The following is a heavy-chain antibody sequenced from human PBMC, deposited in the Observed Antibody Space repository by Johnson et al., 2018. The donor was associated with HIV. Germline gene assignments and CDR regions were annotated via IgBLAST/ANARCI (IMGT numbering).Heavy chain of an antibody. Sequence: QVQLVESGGGLVKPGGSLRLSCIASGFTFSDYYMSWIRQAPGKGLEWVAVISYDGSNKHFADSVKGRFTISRDNSKNSLYLQMNSLRAEDTAVYYCARDVNYYDRSGSYGLHGAFDIWGQGTMVTVSS. CDR1: GFTFSDYY. CDR2: ISYDGSNK. D-gene: IGHD3-22*01. J-gene: IGHJ3*02. CDR3: ARDVNYYDRSGSYGLHGAFDI. V-gene: IGHV3-30*03.